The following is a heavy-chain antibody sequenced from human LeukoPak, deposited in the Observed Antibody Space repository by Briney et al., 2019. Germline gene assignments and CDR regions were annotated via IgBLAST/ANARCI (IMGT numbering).Heavy chain of an antibody. CDR1: GFTFDDYA. CDR3: AKGVSYYYYGMDV. V-gene: IGHV3-9*01. D-gene: IGHD3-16*01. Sequence: GGSLRLSCAASGFTFDDYAVHWVRQAPGKGLEWVSGISWNSGSIGYADSVKGRFTISRDNAKNSLYLQMNSLRAEDTALYYCAKGVSYYYYGMDVWGQGTTVTVSS. J-gene: IGHJ6*02. CDR2: ISWNSGSI.